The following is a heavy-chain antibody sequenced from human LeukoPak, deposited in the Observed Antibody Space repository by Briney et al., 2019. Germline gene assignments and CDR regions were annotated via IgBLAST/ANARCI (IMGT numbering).Heavy chain of an antibody. CDR1: GFTFSSYA. D-gene: IGHD4-17*01. J-gene: IGHJ4*02. CDR2: ISYDGSNK. Sequence: GGSLRLSCAASGFTFSSYAMHWVRQAPGKGLEWVAVISYDGSNKYYADSVKGRFTTSRDNSKNTLYLQMNSLRAEDTAVYYCARSGDYGDYPRNWGQGTLVTVSS. CDR3: ARSGDYGDYPRN. V-gene: IGHV3-30-3*01.